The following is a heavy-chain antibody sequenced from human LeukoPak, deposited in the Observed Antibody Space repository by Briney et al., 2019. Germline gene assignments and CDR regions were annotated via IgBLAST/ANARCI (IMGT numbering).Heavy chain of an antibody. V-gene: IGHV3-21*01. Sequence: GGSLRLSCAASGFTFSSYSMNWVRQAPGKGLEWVSSISSSSSYIYYADSVKGRFTISRDNAKNSLYLQMNSLRAEDTAVYYCARDYSDHDFWSGYTDYWGQGTLVTVSS. CDR2: ISSSSSYI. D-gene: IGHD3-3*01. CDR3: ARDYSDHDFWSGYTDY. CDR1: GFTFSSYS. J-gene: IGHJ4*02.